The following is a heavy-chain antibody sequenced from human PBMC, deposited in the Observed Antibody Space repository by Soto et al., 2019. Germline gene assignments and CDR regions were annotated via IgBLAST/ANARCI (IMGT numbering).Heavy chain of an antibody. D-gene: IGHD4-17*01. CDR3: AKDAVSGDGIWLLDS. CDR1: GFTFTNYA. J-gene: IGHJ4*02. CDR2: LLRSGSTT. V-gene: IGHV3-23*01. Sequence: GSLRLSCAASGFTFTNYAMTWARQAPGKGLEWVSSLLRSGSTTYYADSVKGRFTISSDISANPLYLQMDSLRAEDTAVYYCAKDAVSGDGIWLLDSWGQGTVVTVSS.